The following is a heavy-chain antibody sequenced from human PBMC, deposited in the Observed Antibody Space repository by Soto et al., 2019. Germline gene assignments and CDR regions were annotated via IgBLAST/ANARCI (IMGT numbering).Heavy chain of an antibody. J-gene: IGHJ4*02. D-gene: IGHD3-22*01. CDR3: ARRDRQFYYDSSGYYVVY. Sequence: SETLSLTCTVSGGSVSSSSFYWGWIRQPPGKGLEWIGSIYYSGSTYYNPSLKSRVTISVDTSKNHFSLNLNSVTAADTAVFYCARRDRQFYYDSSGYYVVYWGQGTLVTVSS. V-gene: IGHV4-39*01. CDR2: IYYSGST. CDR1: GGSVSSSSFY.